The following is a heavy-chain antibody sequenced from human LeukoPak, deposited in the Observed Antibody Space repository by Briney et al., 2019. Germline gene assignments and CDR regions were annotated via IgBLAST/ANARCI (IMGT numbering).Heavy chain of an antibody. Sequence: PSETLSLTCTVSSGSISSSSFYWAWIRQPPGKGLEWIGTIYYSGNTYYNPSLKSRLTISVDTSKNQFFLKLSSVTAADTAVYYCARGHSGWYETSVSREKSHRGRKYNWFDPWGQGTLVTVSS. CDR2: IYYSGNT. V-gene: IGHV4-39*01. CDR1: SGSISSSSFY. D-gene: IGHD6-19*01. J-gene: IGHJ5*02. CDR3: ARGHSGWYETSVSREKSHRGRKYNWFDP.